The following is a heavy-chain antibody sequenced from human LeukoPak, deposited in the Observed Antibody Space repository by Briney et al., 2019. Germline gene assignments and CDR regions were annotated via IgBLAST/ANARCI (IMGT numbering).Heavy chain of an antibody. CDR3: ASTGAYCGGDCYHPAFDI. D-gene: IGHD2-21*02. J-gene: IGHJ3*02. V-gene: IGHV3-53*01. CDR2: IYSGGST. Sequence: PGGSLRLSCAASGFTVSSNYMSWVRQAPGKGLEWVSVIYSGGSTYYADSVKGRFTISRDNSKNTLYLQMNSLRAEDTAVYYCASTGAYCGGDCYHPAFDIWGQGTMVTVSS. CDR1: GFTVSSNY.